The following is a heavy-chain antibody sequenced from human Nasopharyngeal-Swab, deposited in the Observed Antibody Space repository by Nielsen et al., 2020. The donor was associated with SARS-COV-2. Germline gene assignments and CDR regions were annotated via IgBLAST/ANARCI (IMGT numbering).Heavy chain of an antibody. CDR3: ARDRPNYGMDV. Sequence: SETLSLTCTVSGGSISSYYWSWIRQPPGKGLEWIGNIYYTGSTKYNPSLKSRVTISIDASKYQFSLKLTSVTAADTAVYYCARDRPNYGMDVWGRGTTVTVS. CDR1: GGSISSYY. V-gene: IGHV4-59*01. J-gene: IGHJ6*02. CDR2: IYYTGST.